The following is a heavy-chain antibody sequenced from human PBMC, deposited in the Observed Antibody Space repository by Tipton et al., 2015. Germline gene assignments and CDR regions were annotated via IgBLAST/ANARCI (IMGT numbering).Heavy chain of an antibody. CDR1: GFTFNNYG. CDR2: IWFRTNNK. Sequence: SLRLSCAASGFTFNNYGMHWVRQAPGKGLQWVAGIWFRTNNKYYADSVRGRFTISRDNSKNTLYLQMSSLRAEDTAVYYCVKDLAVPGDYWGQGTLVTVSS. J-gene: IGHJ4*02. V-gene: IGHV3-33*03. CDR3: VKDLAVPGDY. D-gene: IGHD3-3*02.